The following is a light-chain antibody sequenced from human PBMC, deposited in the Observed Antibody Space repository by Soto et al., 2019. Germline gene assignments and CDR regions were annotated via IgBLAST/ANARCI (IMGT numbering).Light chain of an antibody. CDR2: GAS. Sequence: EIVITHSPATLSLSRVERATLSCRASQSVSSNLAWYQQKPGQAPRLLIYGASTRATGIPARFSGSGSGTEFTLTISSLQSEDFAVYYCQQYNKWPQTFGQGTKVDIK. V-gene: IGKV3-15*01. J-gene: IGKJ1*01. CDR1: QSVSSN. CDR3: QQYNKWPQT.